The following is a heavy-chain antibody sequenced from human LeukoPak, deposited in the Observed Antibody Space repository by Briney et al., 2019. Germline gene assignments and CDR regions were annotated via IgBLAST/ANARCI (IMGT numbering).Heavy chain of an antibody. Sequence: PGGSLRLSCAATGLTFSSYGMHWVRQAPGKGLEWVAFIRYDGSNKYYADSVEGRFTISRDNSKNTLYLQMNSLRAEDTAVYYCAKEYSSSWFDYWGQGTLVTVSS. CDR1: GLTFSSYG. CDR3: AKEYSSSWFDY. V-gene: IGHV3-30*02. D-gene: IGHD6-13*01. CDR2: IRYDGSNK. J-gene: IGHJ4*02.